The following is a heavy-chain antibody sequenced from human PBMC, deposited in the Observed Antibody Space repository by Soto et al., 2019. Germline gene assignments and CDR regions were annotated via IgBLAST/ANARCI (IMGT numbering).Heavy chain of an antibody. Sequence: GSLRLSCSASGFTFSSYAMHWVRQAPGKGLEYVSAIISNGGSTYYADSVKGRFTISRDNSKNTLYLQMSSLRAEDTAVYYCVNRPIGPEVLEAHTYYYYYGMDVWGQGTTVTVSS. J-gene: IGHJ6*02. D-gene: IGHD3-10*01. CDR2: IISNGGST. CDR3: VNRPIGPEVLEAHTYYYYYGMDV. CDR1: GFTFSSYA. V-gene: IGHV3-64D*06.